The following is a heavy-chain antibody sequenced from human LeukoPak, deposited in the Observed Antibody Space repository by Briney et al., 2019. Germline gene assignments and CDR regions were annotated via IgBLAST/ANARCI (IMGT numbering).Heavy chain of an antibody. V-gene: IGHV3-9*01. CDR1: GFTFDDYA. Sequence: PGRSLRLSCAASGFTFDDYAMHWVRQAPGKGLEWVSGISWNSGSIGYADSVKGRFTISRDNAKNSLYLQMNSLRAEDTAVYYCARGYCSGGSCYNPPDYWGRGTLVTVSS. D-gene: IGHD2-15*01. J-gene: IGHJ4*02. CDR2: ISWNSGSI. CDR3: ARGYCSGGSCYNPPDY.